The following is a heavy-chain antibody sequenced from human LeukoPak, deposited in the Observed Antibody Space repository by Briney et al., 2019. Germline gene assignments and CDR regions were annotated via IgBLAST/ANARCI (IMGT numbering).Heavy chain of an antibody. V-gene: IGHV4-59*01. CDR2: IYYSGST. J-gene: IGHJ4*02. CDR3: ARDATMVTDRSFDY. CDR1: GGSISSYY. Sequence: SETLSLTCTVSGGSISSYYWSWIRQPPEKGLEWIGYIYYSGSTNYNPSLKSRVTISVDTSKNQFSLKLSSVTAADTAVYYCARDATMVTDRSFDYWGQGTLVTVSS. D-gene: IGHD3-10*01.